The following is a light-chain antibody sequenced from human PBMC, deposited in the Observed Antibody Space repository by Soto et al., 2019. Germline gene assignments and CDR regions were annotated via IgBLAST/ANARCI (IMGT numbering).Light chain of an antibody. CDR3: GTWDSSLSYV. CDR2: DNN. V-gene: IGLV1-51*01. CDR1: SSNIGNNY. J-gene: IGLJ1*01. Sequence: QSVLTQPPSVSAAPGQKVTISCSGSSSNIGNNYVPWYQQLPGTAPKLLIYDNNKRPSGIPDRFSGSKSGTSATLGITGLQTGDEADYYCGTWDSSLSYVFGTGTKVTVL.